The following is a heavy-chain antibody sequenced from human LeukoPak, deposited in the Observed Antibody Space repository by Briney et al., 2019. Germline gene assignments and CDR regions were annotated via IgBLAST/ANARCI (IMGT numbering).Heavy chain of an antibody. V-gene: IGHV3-23*01. CDR1: GFTFSSYA. D-gene: IGHD3-3*01. CDR3: AKGGITIFGVSDYGMDV. J-gene: IGHJ6*02. Sequence: PGASLRLSCAASGFTFSSYAMSWVRQAPGKGLKWVSAISGSGGSTYYADSVKGRFTISRDNSKNTLYLQMNSLRAEDTAVYYCAKGGITIFGVSDYGMDVWGQGTTVTVSS. CDR2: ISGSGGST.